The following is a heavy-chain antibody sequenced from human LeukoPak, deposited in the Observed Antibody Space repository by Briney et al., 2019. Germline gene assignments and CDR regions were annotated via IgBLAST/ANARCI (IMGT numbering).Heavy chain of an antibody. CDR1: GGSISSYY. D-gene: IGHD3-10*01. J-gene: IGHJ3*02. CDR2: IYTSGST. Sequence: SETLSLTCTVSGGSISSYYWSWIRQPAGKGLEWIGRIYTSGSTNYNPSLKSRVTMSVDTSKNQFSLKLGSVTAADTAVYYCARVYGSGSYLGPAAFDIWGQGTMVTVSS. CDR3: ARVYGSGSYLGPAAFDI. V-gene: IGHV4-4*07.